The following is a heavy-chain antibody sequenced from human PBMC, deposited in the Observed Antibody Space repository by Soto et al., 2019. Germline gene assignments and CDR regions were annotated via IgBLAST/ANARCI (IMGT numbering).Heavy chain of an antibody. CDR1: GYTFTGYY. V-gene: IGHV1-2*02. CDR3: ARERGDCSGGSCYSKGSRGAFDI. CDR2: INPNSGGT. D-gene: IGHD2-15*01. Sequence: ASVKVSCKASGYTFTGYYMHWVRQAPGQGREGMGWINPNSGGTNYAQKFQGRATMTKDTSISTAYMELSRMRSDDTAVYYWARERGDCSGGSCYSKGSRGAFDIWGQGTMVTVSS. J-gene: IGHJ3*02.